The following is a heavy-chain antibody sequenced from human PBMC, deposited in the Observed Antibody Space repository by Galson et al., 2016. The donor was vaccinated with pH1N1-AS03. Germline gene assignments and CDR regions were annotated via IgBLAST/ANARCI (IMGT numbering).Heavy chain of an antibody. J-gene: IGHJ4*02. Sequence: SLRLSCAASGFRFIDYWMTWVRQAPGKGLEWVANIDQDGSEKYYMDSVEGRFTISRDNAKNSLSLQMNSLRSEDTAVYYCTSGMVELDYWGQGSLVIVSS. CDR3: TSGMVELDY. D-gene: IGHD3-10*01. V-gene: IGHV3-7*01. CDR1: GFRFIDYW. CDR2: IDQDGSEK.